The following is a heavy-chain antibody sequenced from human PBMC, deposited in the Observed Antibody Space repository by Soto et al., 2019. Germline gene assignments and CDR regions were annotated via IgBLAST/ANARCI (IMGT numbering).Heavy chain of an antibody. CDR3: ARAAIGGWWPLES. D-gene: IGHD2-8*02. CDR1: GTSFSSYA. V-gene: IGHV3-23*01. J-gene: IGHJ4*02. Sequence: EVQLLESGGGMVQPGGSLRLSCAASGTSFSSYAMNWVRQAPGKGLEWVAAISISGASAYYADYVESRFTISRDNSKCTLYLQGSSLRGEDPAVYVCARAAIGGWWPLESWGQGTLVIVSS. CDR2: ISISGASA.